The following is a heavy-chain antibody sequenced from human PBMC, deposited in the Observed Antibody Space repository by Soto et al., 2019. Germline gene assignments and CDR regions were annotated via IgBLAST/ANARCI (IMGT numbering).Heavy chain of an antibody. CDR3: AREGVGATHYYYYGMDV. Sequence: SETLSLTCAVSGGSISSSNWWSWVRQPPGKGLEWIGEINHSGSTNYNPSLKSRVTISVDTSKNQFSLKLSSVTAADTAVYYCAREGVGATHYYYYGMDVWGQGTMVTVSS. J-gene: IGHJ6*02. V-gene: IGHV4-4*02. CDR2: INHSGST. D-gene: IGHD1-26*01. CDR1: GGSISSSNW.